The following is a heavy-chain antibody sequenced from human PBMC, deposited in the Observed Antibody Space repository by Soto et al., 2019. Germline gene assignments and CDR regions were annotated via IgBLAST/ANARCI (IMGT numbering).Heavy chain of an antibody. D-gene: IGHD2-15*01. J-gene: IGHJ3*02. Sequence: PSETLSLTRTVPGGSISSYYWSWIRQPPGKGLEWIGYIYYSGSTNYNPPLKSRVTISVETSKNQFSLKLSSVTAADTAVYYCARVGRYCSGGSCYPSIDACERWGQGTMVIVSS. V-gene: IGHV4-59*01. CDR3: ARVGRYCSGGSCYPSIDACER. CDR2: IYYSGST. CDR1: GGSISSYY.